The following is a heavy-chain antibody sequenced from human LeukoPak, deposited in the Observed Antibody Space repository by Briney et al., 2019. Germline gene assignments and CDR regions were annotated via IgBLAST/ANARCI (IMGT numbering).Heavy chain of an antibody. CDR3: TKPLGYCTSTSCLNWFHP. CDR1: GFTFSNAW. D-gene: IGHD2-2*01. V-gene: IGHV3-15*01. CDR2: IKSKTDGGTT. Sequence: PGGSLRLSCAAFGFTFSNAWMSWVRQAPGKGLEWVGRIKSKTDGGTTDYAAPVKGRFTISRDDSKNTLYLQMNSLKTEDTAVYYCTKPLGYCTSTSCLNWFHPWGQGTLVTVSS. J-gene: IGHJ5*02.